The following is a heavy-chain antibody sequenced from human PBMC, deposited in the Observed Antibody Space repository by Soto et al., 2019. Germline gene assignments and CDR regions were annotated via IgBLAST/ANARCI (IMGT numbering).Heavy chain of an antibody. J-gene: IGHJ6*02. V-gene: IGHV3-33*01. Sequence: GGSLRLSCAASGFTFSSYGMHWVRQAPGKGLEWVAVIWYDGSNKYYADSVKGRFTISRDNSTNTLYLQMNSLRAEDTAVYYCARGSGSSTSYYYYCMDVWGQGTTVTVSS. CDR2: IWYDGSNK. CDR1: GFTFSSYG. CDR3: ARGSGSSTSYYYYCMDV. D-gene: IGHD2-2*01.